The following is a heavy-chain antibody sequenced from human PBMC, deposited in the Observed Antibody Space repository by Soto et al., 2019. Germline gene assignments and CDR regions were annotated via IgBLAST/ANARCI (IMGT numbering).Heavy chain of an antibody. CDR3: AAYDSEGYFDY. Sequence: PSETLSLTCTVSNGSITNFHWSWIRQPPGKGLEWIGYIYFSRSTNYNPSLKSRVTMSIDTSKNEFSLKLISVTAADTAAYYCAAYDSEGYFDYWGQGAPVTVSS. CDR2: IYFSRST. CDR1: NGSITNFH. V-gene: IGHV4-59*01. D-gene: IGHD3-9*01. J-gene: IGHJ4*02.